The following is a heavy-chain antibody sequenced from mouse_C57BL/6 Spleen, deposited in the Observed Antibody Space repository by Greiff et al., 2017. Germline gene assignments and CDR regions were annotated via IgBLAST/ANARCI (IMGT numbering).Heavy chain of an antibody. CDR3: ARSDGSSLYYFDY. J-gene: IGHJ2*01. V-gene: IGHV1-19*01. CDR2: INPYNGGT. D-gene: IGHD1-1*01. CDR1: GYTFTDYY. Sequence: DVQLQESGPVLVKPGASVKMSCKASGYTFTDYYMNWVKQSHGKSLEWIGVINPYNGGTSYNQKFKGKATLTVDKSSSTAYMELNSLTSEDSAVYYCARSDGSSLYYFDYWGQGTTLTVSS.